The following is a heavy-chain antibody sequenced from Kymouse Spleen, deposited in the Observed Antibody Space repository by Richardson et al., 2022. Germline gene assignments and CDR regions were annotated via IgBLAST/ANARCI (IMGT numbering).Heavy chain of an antibody. CDR2: ISWDGGST. CDR1: GFTFDDYT. D-gene: IGHD6-13*01. CDR3: AKDMYSSSWYGYYYGMDV. J-gene: IGHJ6*02. V-gene: IGHV3-43*01. Sequence: EVQLVESGGVVVQPGGSLRLSCAASGFTFDDYTMHWVRQAPGKGLEWVSLISWDGGSTYYADSVKGRFTISRDNSKNSLYLQMNSLRTEDTALYYCAKDMYSSSWYGYYYGMDVWGQGTTVTVSS.